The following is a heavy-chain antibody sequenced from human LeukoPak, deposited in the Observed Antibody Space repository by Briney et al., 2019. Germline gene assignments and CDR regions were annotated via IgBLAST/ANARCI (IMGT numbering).Heavy chain of an antibody. J-gene: IGHJ6*03. Sequence: GGSLRLSCAASGFTFSSYSMNWVRQAPGKGLEWVSSISSSSSYIYYADSVKGRFTISRDNAKNSLYLQMNSLRAEDTAVYYCARVRNCGGDCSIGYYMDVWGKGTTVTVSS. CDR3: ARVRNCGGDCSIGYYMDV. CDR2: ISSSSSYI. CDR1: GFTFSSYS. D-gene: IGHD2-21*01. V-gene: IGHV3-21*01.